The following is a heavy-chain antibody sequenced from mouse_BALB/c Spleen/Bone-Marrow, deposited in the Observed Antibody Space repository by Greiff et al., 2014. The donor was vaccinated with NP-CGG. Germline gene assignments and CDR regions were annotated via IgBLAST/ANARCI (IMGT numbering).Heavy chain of an antibody. CDR3: NARGEYDFDYFDY. CDR2: IDPENGDT. J-gene: IGHJ2*01. CDR1: GFNIKDYY. Sequence: EVQLQQSGAELVRSGASVKLSCTASGFNIKDYYMRWVKQRPEQGLEWIGWIDPENGDTEYAPKFQGKATMTADTSSNTVYLQLSSLTSEDTAVYYCNARGEYDFDYFDYWGQGTTLTVSS. D-gene: IGHD2-14*01. V-gene: IGHV14-4*02.